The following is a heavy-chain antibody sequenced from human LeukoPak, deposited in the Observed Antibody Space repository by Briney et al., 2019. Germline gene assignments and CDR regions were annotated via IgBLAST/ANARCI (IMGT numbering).Heavy chain of an antibody. CDR1: GFTFSNYW. CDR2: INQDGTEK. CDR3: ARKYS. V-gene: IGHV3-7*01. Sequence: GGSLRLSCAASGFTFSNYWMSWVRQAPGKGLEWVANINQDGTEKYYMDSVKGRFTISRDNAKNPLHLQMDSLRVEDTAIYYCARKYSWGQGILVTVSS. J-gene: IGHJ4*02.